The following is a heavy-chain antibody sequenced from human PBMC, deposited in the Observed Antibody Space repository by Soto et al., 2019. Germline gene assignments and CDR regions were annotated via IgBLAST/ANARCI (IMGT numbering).Heavy chain of an antibody. J-gene: IGHJ6*02. CDR3: ARDTPLYDSSGYYPYYCYYYGMDV. CDR1: GYTFTGYY. D-gene: IGHD3-22*01. Sequence: ASVNVSCKASGYTFTGYYMHWVRQAPGQGLDWMGWINPNSCGINYAQKCQGRVNMTRDTSISTAYMEMSRLRSDDTAVYYCARDTPLYDSSGYYPYYCYYYGMDVWGQGTTVTVSS. V-gene: IGHV1-2*02. CDR2: INPNSCGI.